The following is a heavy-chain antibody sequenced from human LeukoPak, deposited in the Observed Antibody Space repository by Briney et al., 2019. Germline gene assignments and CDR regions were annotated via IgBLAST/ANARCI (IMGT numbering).Heavy chain of an antibody. D-gene: IGHD3-10*01. V-gene: IGHV4-34*01. CDR1: GGSISSHY. CDR3: ARYHYYGSGSYIGY. J-gene: IGHJ4*02. Sequence: SETPSLTCTVSGGSISSHYWSWIRQPPGKGLEWIGEINHSGSTNYNPSLKSRVTISVDTSKNQFSLKLSSVTAADTAVYYCARYHYYGSGSYIGYWGQGTLVTVSS. CDR2: INHSGST.